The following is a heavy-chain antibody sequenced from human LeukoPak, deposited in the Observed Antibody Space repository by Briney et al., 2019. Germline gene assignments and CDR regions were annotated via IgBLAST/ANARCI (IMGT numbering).Heavy chain of an antibody. D-gene: IGHD3-16*01. CDR3: ARDSLGSMEY. CDR2: ISAYNGNT. J-gene: IGHJ4*02. Sequence: ASVKVSCKASGYIFTSYGINWLRQAPGQGLEWMGWISAYNGNTNYAQRLQGRVTMTTDTSTSTAYMELRSLRSEDTAVYYCARDSLGSMEYWGQGTLVTVSS. CDR1: GYIFTSYG. V-gene: IGHV1-18*01.